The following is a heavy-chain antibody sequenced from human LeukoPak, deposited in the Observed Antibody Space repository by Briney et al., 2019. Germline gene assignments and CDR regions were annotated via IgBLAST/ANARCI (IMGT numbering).Heavy chain of an antibody. CDR2: IYYSGST. Sequence: SETLSLTCTVSGGSISSSSYYWGWIRQPPGKGLEWIGSIYYSGSTYYNPSLKSRVTISVDTSKNQFSLKLSSVTAADTAVYYCARRNYYDSSGYPSRYNWFDPWGQGTLVTVPS. V-gene: IGHV4-39*01. CDR1: GGSISSSSYY. J-gene: IGHJ5*02. CDR3: ARRNYYDSSGYPSRYNWFDP. D-gene: IGHD3-22*01.